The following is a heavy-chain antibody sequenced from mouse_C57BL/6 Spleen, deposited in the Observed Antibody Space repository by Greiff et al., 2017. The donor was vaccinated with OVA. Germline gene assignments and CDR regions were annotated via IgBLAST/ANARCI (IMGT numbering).Heavy chain of an antibody. CDR1: GYSFTDYN. CDR2: INPNYGTT. Sequence: VQLQQSGPELVKPGASVKISCKASGYSFTDYNMNWVKQSNGKSLEWIGVINPNYGTTSYNQKFKGKATLTVDQSSSTAYMQLNSLTNEDSAVYYCTRSDYSNYPYYYAMDYWGQGTSVTVSS. V-gene: IGHV1-39*01. D-gene: IGHD2-5*01. CDR3: TRSDYSNYPYYYAMDY. J-gene: IGHJ4*01.